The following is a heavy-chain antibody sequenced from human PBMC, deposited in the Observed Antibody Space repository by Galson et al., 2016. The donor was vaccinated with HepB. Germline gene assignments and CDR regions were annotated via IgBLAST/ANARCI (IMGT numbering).Heavy chain of an antibody. V-gene: IGHV1-46*04. Sequence: SVKVSCKASGYTFGGYHIHWVRQAPDQGLEWVGIITPGTGATSYAQKLRGRVTMTRDTSATTVYMELSRLGSEDTAIYFCSGETSATQYFDYWGQGALVTVSS. CDR3: SGETSATQYFDY. CDR2: ITPGTGAT. CDR1: GYTFGGYH. J-gene: IGHJ4*02.